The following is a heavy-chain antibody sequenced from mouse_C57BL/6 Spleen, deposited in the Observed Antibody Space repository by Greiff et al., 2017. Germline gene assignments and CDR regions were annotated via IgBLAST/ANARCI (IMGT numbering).Heavy chain of an antibody. V-gene: IGHV1-52*01. CDR1: GYTFTSYW. D-gene: IGHD2-1*01. J-gene: IGHJ4*01. CDR2: IDPSDSET. Sequence: VQLHQPGAELVRPGSSVKLSCKASGYTFTSYWMHWVKQRPIQGLEWIGNIDPSDSETHYNQKFKDKATLTVDKSSSTAYMQLSSLTSEDSAVYYCARMGLYGNYAMDYWGQGTSVTVSS. CDR3: ARMGLYGNYAMDY.